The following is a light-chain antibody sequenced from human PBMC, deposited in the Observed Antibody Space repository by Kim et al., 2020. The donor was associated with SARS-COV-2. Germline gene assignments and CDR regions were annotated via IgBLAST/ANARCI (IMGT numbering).Light chain of an antibody. CDR3: SSYAGTSYV. Sequence: QSALTQPPSASGSPGQSVTISCTGTGIGAYTYVSWSQQHPGKAPKLMIYDFSKRPSGVPDPFSGSKSSRTASLTVSGLQAEDEADYYCSSYAGTSYVFGTGTKVTVL. V-gene: IGLV2-8*01. CDR2: DFS. J-gene: IGLJ1*01. CDR1: GIGAYTY.